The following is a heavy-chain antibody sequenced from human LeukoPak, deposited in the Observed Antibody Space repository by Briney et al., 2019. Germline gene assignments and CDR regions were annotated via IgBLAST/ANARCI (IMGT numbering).Heavy chain of an antibody. CDR3: ARGDYDSSGYYSPLDY. CDR1: GGSISSGGYS. J-gene: IGHJ4*02. CDR2: IYHSGST. Sequence: SETLSLTCAVSGGSISSGGYSWSWIRQPPGKGLEWIGYIYHSGSTYYNPSLKSRVTISVDRSKNQFSLKLSSVTAADTAMYYCARGDYDSSGYYSPLDYWGQGTLVTVSS. D-gene: IGHD3-22*01. V-gene: IGHV4-30-2*01.